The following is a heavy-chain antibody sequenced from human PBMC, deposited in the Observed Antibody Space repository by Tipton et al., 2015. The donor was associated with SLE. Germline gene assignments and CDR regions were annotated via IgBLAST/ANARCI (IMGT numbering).Heavy chain of an antibody. J-gene: IGHJ3*02. CDR1: GFTFSSYA. D-gene: IGHD3-10*01. CDR3: AKGSLITMVRGVIIDAFDI. CDR2: ISGSGGST. V-gene: IGHV3-23*01. Sequence: SLRLSCAASGFTFSSYAMSWVRQAPGKGLEWVSAISGSGGSTYYADSVKGRFTISRDNSKNTLYLQMNSLRAEDTAVYYCAKGSLITMVRGVIIDAFDIWGQGTMVTVSS.